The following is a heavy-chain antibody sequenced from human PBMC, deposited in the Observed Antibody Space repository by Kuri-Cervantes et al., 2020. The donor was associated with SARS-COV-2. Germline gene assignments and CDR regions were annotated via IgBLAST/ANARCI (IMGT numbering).Heavy chain of an antibody. CDR3: ARTLPRYCSSTSCYPAYYYGMDV. Sequence: SETLSLTCAVYGGSFSGYYWSWIRQPPGKGLEWIGEINHSGSTNYNPSLKSRVTISVDTSKNQFSLKLSSVTAADTAVYYCARTLPRYCSSTSCYPAYYYGMDVWGQGTTVTVSS. CDR1: GGSFSGYY. V-gene: IGHV4-34*01. CDR2: INHSGST. D-gene: IGHD2-2*01. J-gene: IGHJ6*02.